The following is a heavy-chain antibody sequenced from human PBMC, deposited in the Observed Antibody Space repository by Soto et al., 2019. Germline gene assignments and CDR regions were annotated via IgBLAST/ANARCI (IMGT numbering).Heavy chain of an antibody. D-gene: IGHD5-12*01. Sequence: NPSETLSLTCTVSGGSIRSGGYYWSWVRQNPRRGLEWIGNIYYSGNTYYNPSLKSRLTISVDTSKNQFSLNLSSVTAADTAVYYCARCDGGYFTDYYHYYGMDVWGQGTTVTVSS. J-gene: IGHJ6*02. CDR2: IYYSGNT. V-gene: IGHV4-31*03. CDR3: ARCDGGYFTDYYHYYGMDV. CDR1: GGSIRSGGYY.